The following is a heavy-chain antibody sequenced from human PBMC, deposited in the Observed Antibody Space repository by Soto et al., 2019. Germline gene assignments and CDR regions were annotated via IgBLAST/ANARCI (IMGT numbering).Heavy chain of an antibody. V-gene: IGHV3-74*01. CDR2: LQTDGSHP. CDR3: ARGGDPDY. CDR1: GFTFNYYW. J-gene: IGHJ4*02. Sequence: EVQLVESGGGLVQPGGSLRLSCVASGFTFNYYWMHWVRQAPGEGLMWVSRLQTDGSHPDYADSVKGRFTISRDNAKNPLYLQMNNLSAEDTAVYSCARGGDPDYWGQGTLVTVSS. D-gene: IGHD2-21*02.